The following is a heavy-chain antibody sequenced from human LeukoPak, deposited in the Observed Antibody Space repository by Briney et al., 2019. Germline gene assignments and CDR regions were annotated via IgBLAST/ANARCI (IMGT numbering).Heavy chain of an antibody. V-gene: IGHV4-34*01. CDR2: INHRGST. D-gene: IGHD6-19*01. Sequence: PLETLSLTCAVYVGSFCVYYRGCIPDPPGKGVECSGEINHRGSTNYNPSPKSRVRISVDPSKNQFSLKLSSVTAAATAVYYCASPKGGSGWFRGTTRFDYWGQGTLVTVSS. CDR3: ASPKGGSGWFRGTTRFDY. CDR1: VGSFCVYY. J-gene: IGHJ4*02.